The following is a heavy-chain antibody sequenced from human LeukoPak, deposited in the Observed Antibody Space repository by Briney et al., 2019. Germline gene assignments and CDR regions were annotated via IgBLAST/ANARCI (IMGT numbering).Heavy chain of an antibody. CDR2: INHSGST. J-gene: IGHJ4*02. V-gene: IGHV4-34*01. CDR3: ASGRPLGY. Sequence: SETLSLTCAVYGGSFSGYYWSWIRQPPGKGLEWIGEINHSGSTNYNPSLKSRVTISVDTSKNQFSLKLSSVTAADTAVYYCASGRPLGYWSQGTLVTVSS. CDR1: GGSFSGYY. D-gene: IGHD3-16*01.